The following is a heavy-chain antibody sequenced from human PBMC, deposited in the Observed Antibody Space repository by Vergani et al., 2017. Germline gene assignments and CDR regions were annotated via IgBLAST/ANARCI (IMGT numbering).Heavy chain of an antibody. CDR3: ARDRNGGGYYYGMDV. CDR1: GGSISSYY. Sequence: QVQLQESGPGLVKPSETLSLTCTVSGGSISSYYWSWIRQPPGKGLEWIGYIYYSGSTNYNPSLKSRVTISVDTSKNQFSLKLSSVTAADTAVYYCARDRNGGGYYYGMDVWGQGP. D-gene: IGHD1-1*01. V-gene: IGHV4-59*01. J-gene: IGHJ6*02. CDR2: IYYSGST.